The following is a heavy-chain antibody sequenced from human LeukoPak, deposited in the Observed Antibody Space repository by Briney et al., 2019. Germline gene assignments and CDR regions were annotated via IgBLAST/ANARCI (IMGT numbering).Heavy chain of an antibody. CDR1: ASGDDFRSHS. J-gene: IGHJ4*02. Sequence: GGSLRLSCRASASGDDFRSHSMNWVRQAPGKGLEWISYIHSSGNYIFDAASVKGRFTVSRDNARNSLYLQMNSLRVEDTAMYYCAREWNSRATFDYWGQGTLVTVSS. CDR2: IHSSGNYI. D-gene: IGHD1-1*01. V-gene: IGHV3-21*05. CDR3: AREWNSRATFDY.